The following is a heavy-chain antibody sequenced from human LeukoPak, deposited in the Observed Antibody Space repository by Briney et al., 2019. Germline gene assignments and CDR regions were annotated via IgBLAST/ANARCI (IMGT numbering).Heavy chain of an antibody. V-gene: IGHV3-7*05. D-gene: IGHD2-15*01. CDR2: IKEDGSMT. Sequence: GGSLRLSCAASGFTFSKYCMSWVRQAPGRGLEWVADIKEDGSMTKYVDSVKGRFTISRDNAKNSLYLQMNSLRAEDTAVYYSAREDREEASGYWGEKKRVTV. CDR1: GFTFSKYC. CDR3: AREDREEASGY. J-gene: IGHJ4*02.